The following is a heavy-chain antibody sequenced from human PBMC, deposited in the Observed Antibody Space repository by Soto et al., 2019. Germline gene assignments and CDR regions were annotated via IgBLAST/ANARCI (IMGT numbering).Heavy chain of an antibody. CDR3: ACRYCSGGSCYPIFDP. D-gene: IGHD2-15*01. J-gene: IGHJ5*02. V-gene: IGHV3-48*01. Sequence: GGSLRLSCAASGFTFSSYSMNWVRQAPGKGLEWVSYISSSSSTIYYADSVKGRFTISRDNAKNSLYLQMNSLRAEDTAVYYCACRYCSGGSCYPIFDPWGQGTLVTVSS. CDR1: GFTFSSYS. CDR2: ISSSSSTI.